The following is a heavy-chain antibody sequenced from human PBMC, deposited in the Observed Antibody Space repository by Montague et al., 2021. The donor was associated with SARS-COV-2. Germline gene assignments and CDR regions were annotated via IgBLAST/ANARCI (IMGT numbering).Heavy chain of an antibody. V-gene: IGHV3-48*03. J-gene: IGHJ6*02. Sequence: SLRLSCAASGFTFSDYEMNWVRQAPGKGLEWVSYIRRSGTPIYYADSAKGRFTISRDNARNSLYLQMNSLRAEDTSVYYCTRGYCTGGGCYSSIIYAMDVWGQGTTVTVSS. CDR3: TRGYCTGGGCYSSIIYAMDV. D-gene: IGHD2-15*01. CDR1: GFTFSDYE. CDR2: IRRSGTPI.